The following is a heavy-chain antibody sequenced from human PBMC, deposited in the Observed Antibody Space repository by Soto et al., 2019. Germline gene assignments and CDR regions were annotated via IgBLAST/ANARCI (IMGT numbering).Heavy chain of an antibody. CDR2: ISAYNGNT. V-gene: IGHV1-18*01. CDR3: ARASGSSYWFDA. Sequence: ASVKVSCKASCYTFTSYGISWVRQAPGQGLEWMGWISAYNGNTNYAQKLQGRVTMTTDTSTSTVYMELRSLRSDDTAVYYCARASGSSYWFDAWGQGTLVTVSS. J-gene: IGHJ5*02. CDR1: CYTFTSYG. D-gene: IGHD1-26*01.